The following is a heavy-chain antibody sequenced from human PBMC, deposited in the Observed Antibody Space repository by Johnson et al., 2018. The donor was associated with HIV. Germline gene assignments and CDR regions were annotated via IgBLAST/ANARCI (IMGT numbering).Heavy chain of an antibody. CDR2: ISYDGSNK. Sequence: QVQLVESGGGVVQPGRSLRLSCAASGFTFSSYAMHWIRQAPGKGLEWVAVISYDGSNKYYADSVKGRFTISRDNSKNTLYLQVNSLNTEDTAVYYCSTGDIVVVLGAILLPLHDAFDIWGQGTMVTVSS. D-gene: IGHD2-15*01. J-gene: IGHJ3*02. CDR3: STGDIVVVLGAILLPLHDAFDI. CDR1: GFTFSSYA. V-gene: IGHV3-30-3*01.